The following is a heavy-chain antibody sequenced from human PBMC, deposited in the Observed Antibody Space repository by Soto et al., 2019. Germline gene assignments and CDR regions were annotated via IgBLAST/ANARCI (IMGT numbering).Heavy chain of an antibody. CDR3: ARSYGSGSYYNPYFDY. CDR1: GGSISSGDYY. V-gene: IGHV4-30-4*01. CDR2: IYYSGST. Sequence: QVQLQESGPGLVKPSQTLSLTCTVSGGSISSGDYYWSWIRQPPGKGLEWIGYIYYSGSTYYNPSLKSRVTISVDTSKNQFSLKLSSVTAADTAVYYCARSYGSGSYYNPYFDYWGQGTLVTVSS. J-gene: IGHJ4*02. D-gene: IGHD3-10*01.